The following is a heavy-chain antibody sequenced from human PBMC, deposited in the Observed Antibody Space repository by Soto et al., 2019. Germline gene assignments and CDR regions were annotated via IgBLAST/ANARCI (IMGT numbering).Heavy chain of an antibody. V-gene: IGHV3-23*01. J-gene: IGHJ4*02. CDR2: INWDGGSI. D-gene: IGHD3-3*01. CDR1: GFTFRGYT. Sequence: GGSLRLSCAPSGFTFRGYTMHWVRQAPGRGLEWVSVINWDGGSISYADSVKGRFTISRDNSKNTLYLQMNSLRAEDTALYYCAKPLTIFGVVPNWGQGTLVTVSS. CDR3: AKPLTIFGVVPN.